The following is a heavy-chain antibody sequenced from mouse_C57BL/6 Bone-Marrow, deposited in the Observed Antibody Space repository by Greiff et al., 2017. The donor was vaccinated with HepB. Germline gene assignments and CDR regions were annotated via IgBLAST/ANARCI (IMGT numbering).Heavy chain of an antibody. CDR3: ARGASFAY. V-gene: IGHV5-16*01. CDR1: GFTFSDYY. Sequence: EVQLVESEGGLVQPGSSMKLSCTASGFTFSDYYMAWVRQVPEKGLEWVANINYDDSSTYYLDSLKSRFIISRDNAKNILYLQMSSLKSEDTATYYCARGASFAYWGQGTLVTVSA. CDR2: INYDDSST. J-gene: IGHJ3*01.